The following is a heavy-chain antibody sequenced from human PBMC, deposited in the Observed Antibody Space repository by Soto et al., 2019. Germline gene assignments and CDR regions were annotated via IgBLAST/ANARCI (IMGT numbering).Heavy chain of an antibody. CDR2: IYWDDDK. J-gene: IGHJ4*02. Sequence: SGPTLVKPTQTLTLTCTFSGFSLSTSGVGVGWIRQPPGKALEWLALIYWDDDKRYSPSLKSRLTITKDTSKNQVVLTMTNMDPVDTATYYCAHSYPVVAATPPAKGFDYWGQGTLVTVSS. CDR3: AHSYPVVAATPPAKGFDY. V-gene: IGHV2-5*02. CDR1: GFSLSTSGVG. D-gene: IGHD2-15*01.